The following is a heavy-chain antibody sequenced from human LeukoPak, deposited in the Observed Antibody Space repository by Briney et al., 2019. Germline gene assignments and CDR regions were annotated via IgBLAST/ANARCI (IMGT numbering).Heavy chain of an antibody. D-gene: IGHD4-17*01. CDR1: GFTFEHYA. CDR3: AKTPTMTSVTMFDF. Sequence: PGGSLRLSCAASGFTFEHYAMTWVRQAPGKGLEWVSAITGSVGSTYYADSVKGRFIISRDNSKNELYLQVNSLRAEDAAVYFCAKTPTMTSVTMFDFWGQGTLVTVSS. J-gene: IGHJ4*02. CDR2: ITGSVGST. V-gene: IGHV3-23*01.